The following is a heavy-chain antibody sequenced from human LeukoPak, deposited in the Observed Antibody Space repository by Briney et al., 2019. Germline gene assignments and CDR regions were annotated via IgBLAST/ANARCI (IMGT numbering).Heavy chain of an antibody. D-gene: IGHD3-3*01. Sequence: ASVKVSCKASGYTFTSYYMHWVRQAPGQGLEWMGIINPSGGSTSYAQKFQGGVTMTRDTSTSTVYMELSSLRSEDTAVYYCARDRPVNDFWSGYFNWYFDLWGRGTLVTVSS. CDR2: INPSGGST. V-gene: IGHV1-46*01. CDR1: GYTFTSYY. CDR3: ARDRPVNDFWSGYFNWYFDL. J-gene: IGHJ2*01.